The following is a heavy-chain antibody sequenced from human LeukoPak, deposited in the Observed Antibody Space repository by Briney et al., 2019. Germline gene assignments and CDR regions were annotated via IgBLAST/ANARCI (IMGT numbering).Heavy chain of an antibody. CDR1: GGSISSRNW. Sequence: SETLSLTCAVSGGSISSRNWWSWVRQPPGKGLEWIGRIYTSGSTNYNPSLKSRVTMSVDTSKNQFSLKLSSVTAADTAVYYCARDGYSYGSYYFDYWGQGTLVTVSS. V-gene: IGHV4-4*02. CDR3: ARDGYSYGSYYFDY. CDR2: IYTSGST. D-gene: IGHD5-18*01. J-gene: IGHJ4*02.